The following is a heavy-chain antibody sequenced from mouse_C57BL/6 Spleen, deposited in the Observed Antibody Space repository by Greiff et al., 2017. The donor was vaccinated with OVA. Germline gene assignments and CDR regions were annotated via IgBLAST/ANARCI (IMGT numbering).Heavy chain of an antibody. CDR2: IWGGGST. CDR3: TRNRDPSCFAY. J-gene: IGHJ3*01. V-gene: IGHV2-2*01. Sequence: QVQLKESGPGLVQPSQSLSITCTASGFSFTSYGVHWVRQSPGKGLEWLGVIWGGGSTYYNAAFITRLSISKDNSKSQVFFIMNSLQADDTAKYYLTRNRDPSCFAYWGQGTLVTVSA. CDR1: GFSFTSYG. D-gene: IGHD3-3*01.